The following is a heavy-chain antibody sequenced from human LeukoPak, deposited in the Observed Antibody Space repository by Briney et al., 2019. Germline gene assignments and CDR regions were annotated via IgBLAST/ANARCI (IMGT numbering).Heavy chain of an antibody. CDR3: ARDRGDYCSGGSCYYDYYYYGMDV. Sequence: SETLSLTCTVSGGSISSYYWSWIRQPPGKGLEWIGYIYYSGSTNYNPSLKSRVTISADTSKNQFSLKLSSVTAADTAVYYCARDRGDYCSGGSCYYDYYYYGMDVWGQGTTVTVSS. J-gene: IGHJ6*02. CDR1: GGSISSYY. D-gene: IGHD2-15*01. V-gene: IGHV4-59*01. CDR2: IYYSGST.